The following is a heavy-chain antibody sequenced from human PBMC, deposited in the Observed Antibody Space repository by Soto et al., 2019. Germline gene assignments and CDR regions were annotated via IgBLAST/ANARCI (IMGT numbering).Heavy chain of an antibody. V-gene: IGHV3-23*01. CDR1: GFTFSSYA. CDR2: ISGSGGST. CDR3: AKGLVGGSGSYYNGLGYYYGMDV. Sequence: GGSLRLSCAASGFTFSSYAMSWVRQAPGKGLEWVSAISGSGGSTYYADSVKGRFTISRDNSKNTLYLQMNSLRAEDTAVYYCAKGLVGGSGSYYNGLGYYYGMDVWGQGTTVTVS. D-gene: IGHD3-10*01. J-gene: IGHJ6*02.